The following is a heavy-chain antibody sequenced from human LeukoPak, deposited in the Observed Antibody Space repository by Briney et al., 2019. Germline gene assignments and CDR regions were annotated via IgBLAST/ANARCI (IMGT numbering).Heavy chain of an antibody. CDR2: IYYSGST. V-gene: IGHV4-61*08. CDR1: GGSIDSGDDY. J-gene: IGHJ6*03. CDR3: ARTYDPYYYYYMDV. Sequence: SETLSLTCTVSGGSIDSGDDYWSWIRQPPGKGLEWIGYIYYSGSTNYNPSLKSRVTISVDTSKNQFSLKLSSVTAADTAVYYCARTYDPYYYYYMDVWGKGTTVTVSS. D-gene: IGHD3-3*01.